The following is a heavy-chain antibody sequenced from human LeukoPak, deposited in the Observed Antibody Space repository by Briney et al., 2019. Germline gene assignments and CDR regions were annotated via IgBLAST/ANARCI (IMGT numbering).Heavy chain of an antibody. J-gene: IGHJ3*02. CDR3: ARDADYDSSGYYSEAFDM. CDR1: GYTFTSYG. V-gene: IGHV1-18*01. CDR2: ISAYNGKT. Sequence: ASVKVSCKASGYTFTSYGISWVRQAPGQGLEWMAWISAYNGKTNYAQNLQGRVTMTTDTSTSTAYMELRSLRSDDTAVYYCARDADYDSSGYYSEAFDMWGQGTMVTVSS. D-gene: IGHD3-22*01.